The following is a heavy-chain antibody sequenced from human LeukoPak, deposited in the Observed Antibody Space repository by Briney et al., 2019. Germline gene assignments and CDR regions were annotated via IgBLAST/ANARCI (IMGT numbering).Heavy chain of an antibody. D-gene: IGHD2-2*02. CDR1: GYTFTSYG. V-gene: IGHV1-18*01. Sequence: ASVKVSCKASGYTFTSYGISWVRQAPGQGLEWMGWISAYNGNTNYAQKLQGRVTMTTDTSTSTAYMELGSLRSDDTAVYYCARDSGYCSSTSCYTHDAFDIWGQGTMVTVSS. J-gene: IGHJ3*02. CDR2: ISAYNGNT. CDR3: ARDSGYCSSTSCYTHDAFDI.